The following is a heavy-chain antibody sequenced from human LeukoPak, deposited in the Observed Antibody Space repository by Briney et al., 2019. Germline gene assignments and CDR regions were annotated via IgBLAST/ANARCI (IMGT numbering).Heavy chain of an antibody. D-gene: IGHD3-10*02. CDR2: ISDTGNT. CDR3: AELGITMIGGV. J-gene: IGHJ6*04. CDR1: GFTSSSYA. V-gene: IGHV3-23*01. Sequence: GGSLRLSCAASGFTSSSYAMGWVRQAPGKGLEWVSAISDTGNTYPADSVKGRFTISRDNAKNSLYLQMNSLRAEYTAVYYCAELGITMIGGVWGKGTTVTISS.